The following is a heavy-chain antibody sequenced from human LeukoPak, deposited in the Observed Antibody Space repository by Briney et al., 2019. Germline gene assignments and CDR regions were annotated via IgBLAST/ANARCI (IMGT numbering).Heavy chain of an antibody. J-gene: IGHJ4*02. V-gene: IGHV4-34*01. D-gene: IGHD2-15*01. Sequence: SETLSLTCTVSGGSISSYYWSWIRQPPGKGLEWIWEINHSGSTNYNPSLKSRVTISVDTSKNQFSLKLSSVTAADTAVYYCARAIAKDCSGGSCSMGIFDSWGQGNLVTVSS. CDR3: ARAIAKDCSGGSCSMGIFDS. CDR2: INHSGST. CDR1: GGSISSYY.